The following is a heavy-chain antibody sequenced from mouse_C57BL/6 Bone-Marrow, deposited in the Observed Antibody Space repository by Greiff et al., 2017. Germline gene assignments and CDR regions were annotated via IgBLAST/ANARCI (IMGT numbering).Heavy chain of an antibody. D-gene: IGHD2-12*01. CDR1: GYTFTDYE. J-gene: IGHJ3*01. V-gene: IGHV1-15*01. Sequence: QVQLQQSGAELVRPGASVTLSCKASGYTFTDYEMHWVKQTPVHGLEWIGAIDPETGGTVYNQKFKGKAILTADKSSSQAYMELRSLTSEDSAVYYCTSAYYRTWFAYWCQGTLVTVSA. CDR3: TSAYYRTWFAY. CDR2: IDPETGGT.